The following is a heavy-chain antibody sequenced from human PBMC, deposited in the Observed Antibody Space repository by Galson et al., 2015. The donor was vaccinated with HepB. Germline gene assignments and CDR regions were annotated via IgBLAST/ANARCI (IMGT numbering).Heavy chain of an antibody. CDR3: ARAKEGRGYFDY. V-gene: IGHV4-34*01. D-gene: IGHD3-10*01. CDR1: GGSFSGYY. CDR2: THHSGST. J-gene: IGHJ4*02. Sequence: ETLSLTCAVYGGSFSGYYWSWIRQPPGKGLEWIGETHHSGSTNYNPSLKSRVTILVDTSQNQFSLKLRSVTAADTAVYYCARAKEGRGYFDYWGQGTLVTVSS.